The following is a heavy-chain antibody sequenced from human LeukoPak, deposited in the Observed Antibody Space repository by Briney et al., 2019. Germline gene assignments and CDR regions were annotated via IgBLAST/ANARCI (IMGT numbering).Heavy chain of an antibody. J-gene: IGHJ2*01. D-gene: IGHD6-13*01. V-gene: IGHV4-59*01. CDR2: IYYSGST. CDR1: GGSISSYY. CDR3: TGAPSSSWYFSGYWYFDL. Sequence: SETLSLTCTVSGGSISSYYWSWIRQPPGKGLEWIGYIYYSGSTNYNPSLKSRVTISVDTSKNQFSLKLSSATAADTAVYYCTGAPSSSWYFSGYWYFDLWGRGTLVTVSS.